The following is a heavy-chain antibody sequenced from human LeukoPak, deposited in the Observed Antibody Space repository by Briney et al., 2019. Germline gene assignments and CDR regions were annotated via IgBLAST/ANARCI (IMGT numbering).Heavy chain of an antibody. V-gene: IGHV3-30*02. Sequence: GGSLRLSCAASGFTFSSYGMLWVRQAPGKGREWVAFIRYDGSNKYYADSVKGRFTISRDNSKNTLYLQMNSLRAEDTAVYYCAKRVDIVATMGYPKQKAPTVTYWGQGTLVTVSS. CDR3: AKRVDIVATMGYPKQKAPTVTY. D-gene: IGHD5-12*01. CDR2: IRYDGSNK. CDR1: GFTFSSYG. J-gene: IGHJ4*02.